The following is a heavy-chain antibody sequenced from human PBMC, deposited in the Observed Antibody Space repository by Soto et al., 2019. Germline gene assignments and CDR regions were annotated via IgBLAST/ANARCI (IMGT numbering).Heavy chain of an antibody. V-gene: IGHV3-30-3*01. CDR2: ISYDGSNK. D-gene: IGHD6-6*01. J-gene: IGHJ4*02. CDR1: GFTFSSYA. Sequence: QVQLVESGGGVVQPGRSLRLSCAASGFTFSSYAMHWVRQAPGKGLEWVAVISYDGSNKYYAGSVKGRFTISRDNSKNTLYLQMNSLRAEDTAVYYCAREVGSSSWYYFDYWGQGTLDTVSS. CDR3: AREVGSSSWYYFDY.